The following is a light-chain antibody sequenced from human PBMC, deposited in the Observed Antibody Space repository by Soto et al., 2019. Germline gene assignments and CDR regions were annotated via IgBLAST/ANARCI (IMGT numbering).Light chain of an antibody. CDR2: DAS. CDR3: QQYGNSPRT. J-gene: IGKJ1*01. CDR1: EDINDW. Sequence: DIQMTQSPSTLSASIGDRVTITCRASEDINDWLAWYQQKPGNAPKFLIYDASTLQSGVPSRFSGSGSGTDFTLTTSSLEPEDFAVYYCQQYGNSPRTFGQGTKVDIK. V-gene: IGKV1-5*01.